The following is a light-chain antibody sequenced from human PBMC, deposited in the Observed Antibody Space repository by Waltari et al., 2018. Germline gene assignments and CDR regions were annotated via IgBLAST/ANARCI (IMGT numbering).Light chain of an antibody. Sequence: SCRATPSVSSNLAWYQQKPGHAPRLFIYGASTRATGIPARFSGSGSGTEFTLTISSLQSEDFAVYYCQQYNNRPITFGQGTRLEIK. CDR1: PSVSSN. CDR2: GAS. J-gene: IGKJ5*01. V-gene: IGKV3-15*01. CDR3: QQYNNRPIT.